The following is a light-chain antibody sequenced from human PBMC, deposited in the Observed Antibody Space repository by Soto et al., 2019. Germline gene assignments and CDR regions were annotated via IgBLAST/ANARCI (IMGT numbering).Light chain of an antibody. CDR2: EVS. CDR1: SSGVGDYNY. CDR3: SSYSNTISLYV. Sequence: QSVLTQPASVSGSPGQSITISCTGTSSGVGDYNYVSWYQQHPGKAPKLMIHEVSNRPSGVPYRFSGSKSGNTASLTISGLQAEDEADYYCSSYSNTISLYVFGTGPKVTVL. J-gene: IGLJ1*01. V-gene: IGLV2-14*01.